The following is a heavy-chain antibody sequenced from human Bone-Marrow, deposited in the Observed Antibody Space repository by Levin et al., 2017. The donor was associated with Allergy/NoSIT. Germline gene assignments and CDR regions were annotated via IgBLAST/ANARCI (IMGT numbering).Heavy chain of an antibody. CDR1: GYTFTGYN. Sequence: ASVKVSCKTSGYTFTGYNINWMRLTPGQGLEWVGWIAPHSGVTKYSQKFQGRVTLTRDTSISTAYMELSSLTSDDTGTYFCARDIAVRDTYYFDFWGQGTLVTVSS. D-gene: IGHD6-19*01. CDR2: IAPHSGVT. J-gene: IGHJ4*02. CDR3: ARDIAVRDTYYFDF. V-gene: IGHV1-2*02.